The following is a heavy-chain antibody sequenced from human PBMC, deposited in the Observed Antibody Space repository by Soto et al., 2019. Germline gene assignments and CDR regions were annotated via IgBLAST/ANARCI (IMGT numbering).Heavy chain of an antibody. CDR2: ISGSGGST. CDR1: GFTFSSYA. Sequence: GGSLRLSCAASGFTFSSYAMSWVRQAPGKGLEWVSAISGSGGSTYYADSVKGRFTISRDNSKNTLYLQMNSLRAEDTAVYYCAKPLWFGELSKMDVWGKGTTVTVSS. J-gene: IGHJ6*04. D-gene: IGHD3-10*01. V-gene: IGHV3-23*01. CDR3: AKPLWFGELSKMDV.